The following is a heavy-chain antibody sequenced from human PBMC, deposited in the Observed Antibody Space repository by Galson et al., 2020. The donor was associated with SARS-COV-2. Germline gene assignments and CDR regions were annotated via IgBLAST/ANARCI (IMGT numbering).Heavy chain of an antibody. Sequence: SCAASGFTFDDYAMHWVRQAPGKGLEWVSGISWNSGSIGYADSVKGRFTISRDNAKNSLYLQMNSLRAEDTALYYCAKDRGDSVANDAFDIWGQGTMVTVSS. CDR2: ISWNSGSI. J-gene: IGHJ3*02. V-gene: IGHV3-9*01. CDR3: AKDRGDSVANDAFDI. CDR1: GFTFDDYA. D-gene: IGHD3-16*01.